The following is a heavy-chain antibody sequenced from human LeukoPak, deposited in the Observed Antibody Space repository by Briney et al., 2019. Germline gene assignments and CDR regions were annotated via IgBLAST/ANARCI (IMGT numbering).Heavy chain of an antibody. Sequence: PGGSLRLSCAASGFTFTSYSMSWVRQAPGKGLEWVANIKQDGSEKYYVDSVKGRFTISRDNAKNSLYLQMNSLRAEDTAVYYCARGFGPAPFDYWGQGTLVTVSS. CDR2: IKQDGSEK. CDR1: GFTFTSYS. V-gene: IGHV3-7*03. CDR3: ARGFGPAPFDY. J-gene: IGHJ4*02. D-gene: IGHD3-16*01.